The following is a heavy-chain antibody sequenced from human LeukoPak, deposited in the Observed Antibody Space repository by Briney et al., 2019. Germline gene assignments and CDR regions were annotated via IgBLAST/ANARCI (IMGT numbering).Heavy chain of an antibody. CDR3: TTEDIVVVVGAYDP. D-gene: IGHD2-15*01. CDR2: IKSKTDGGTT. J-gene: IGHJ5*02. Sequence: GGSLRLSCAASGFTFSHAWMTWVRQAPGKGLEWVGRIKSKTDGGTTDYAAPVKGRFTISRDDSKNTLYLQMNSLKIEDTAVYYCTTEDIVVVVGAYDPWGQGTLVIVSS. CDR1: GFTFSHAW. V-gene: IGHV3-15*01.